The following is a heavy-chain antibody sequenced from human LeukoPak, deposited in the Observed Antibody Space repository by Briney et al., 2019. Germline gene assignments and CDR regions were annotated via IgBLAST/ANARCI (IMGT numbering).Heavy chain of an antibody. V-gene: IGHV4-59*12. J-gene: IGHJ4*02. CDR2: IYHSGST. CDR3: AREVIWFGELSYFDY. CDR1: GGSISSYY. Sequence: SETLSLTCTVSGGSISSYYWSWIRQPPGKGLEWIGYIYHSGSTNYNPSLKSRVTISVDTSRNQFSLKLSSVTAADTAVYYCAREVIWFGELSYFDYWGQGTLVTVSS. D-gene: IGHD3-10*01.